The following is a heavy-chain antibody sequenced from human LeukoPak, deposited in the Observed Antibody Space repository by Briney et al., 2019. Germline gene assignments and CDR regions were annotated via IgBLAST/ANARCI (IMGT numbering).Heavy chain of an antibody. CDR1: GGSISSYY. J-gene: IGHJ3*02. V-gene: IGHV4-59*01. CDR3: ARANPWYYYDSSGPAPFDI. D-gene: IGHD3-22*01. Sequence: SETLSLTCTVSGGSISSYYWSWIRQPPGKGLEWIGYIYYSGSTNYNPSLKSRVTISVDTSKNQFSLELSSVTAADTAVYYCARANPWYYYDSSGPAPFDIWGQGTMVTVSS. CDR2: IYYSGST.